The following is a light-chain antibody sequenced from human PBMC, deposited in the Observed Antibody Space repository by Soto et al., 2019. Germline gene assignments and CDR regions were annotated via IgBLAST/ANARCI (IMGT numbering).Light chain of an antibody. CDR2: GAS. V-gene: IGKV3-15*01. Sequence: EIVMTQSPATLSVSPGERATLSCRASRNINRKLAWYQQKPGQAPRLLISGASTRATGIPARFSGSGSGTEVNLTISSLQSEDFAVYYCQQYYDYPPLIFGGGTKVEIK. CDR3: QQYYDYPPLI. CDR1: RNINRK. J-gene: IGKJ4*01.